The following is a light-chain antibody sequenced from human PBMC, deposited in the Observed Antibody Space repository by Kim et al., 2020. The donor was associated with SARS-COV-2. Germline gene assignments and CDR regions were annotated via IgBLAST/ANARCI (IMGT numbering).Light chain of an antibody. V-gene: IGLV2-11*01. J-gene: IGLJ1*01. Sequence: LTQPRSVSGSPEQSVAISCTGTSSDVGAYNYVSWYQQHPGKAPKLMIYDVSKRPSGVPDRFSGSKSGNTASLTISGLQAEDEADYYCCAYAGSETYVFGSGTKVTVL. CDR3: CAYAGSETYV. CDR2: DVS. CDR1: SSDVGAYNY.